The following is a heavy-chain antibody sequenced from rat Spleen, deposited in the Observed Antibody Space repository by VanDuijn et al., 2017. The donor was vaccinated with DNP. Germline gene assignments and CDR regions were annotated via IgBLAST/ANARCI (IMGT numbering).Heavy chain of an antibody. Sequence: EVQLVESGGGLVQPGRSLKLSCAVSGLTLNDYYMAWVRQAPTKGLEWVASITYDGGNIYYRDSVKGRFTISRDNAKSSLFLQMDSLRSEDTATYYCTTLITFMSGWSQGTSVTVSS. CDR3: TTLITFMSG. CDR1: GLTLNDYY. J-gene: IGHJ4*01. V-gene: IGHV5-20*01. D-gene: IGHD1-1*01. CDR2: ITYDGGNI.